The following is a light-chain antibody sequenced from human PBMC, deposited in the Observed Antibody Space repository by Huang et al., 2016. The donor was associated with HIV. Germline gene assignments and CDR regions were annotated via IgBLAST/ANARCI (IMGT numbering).Light chain of an antibody. V-gene: IGKV1-39*01. CDR2: TAS. J-gene: IGKJ1*01. CDR1: QNITKS. CDR3: QQSFSVPRT. Sequence: DIQMTQSPPSLSASVGDRVSFTCRANQNITKSLNWYQQKPGKAPKLLSYTASTLESGLPSRFSGGGSGSRFTLNITNLQPEDFATYYCQQSFSVPRTFG.